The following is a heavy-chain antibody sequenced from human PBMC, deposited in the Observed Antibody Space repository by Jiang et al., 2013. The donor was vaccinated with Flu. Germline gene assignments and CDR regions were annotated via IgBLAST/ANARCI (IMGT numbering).Heavy chain of an antibody. J-gene: IGHJ4*02. Sequence: VQLLESGGGLVQPGGSLRLSCAASGFSFSTHDMTWVRQPPGKGLEWVSTISGSYDSFTYYADSVQGRFTISRDNSRNMVYLQMNSLRAEDTAVYYCAVHGGTFDYWGQGILVTVSS. CDR2: ISGSYDSFT. D-gene: IGHD1-1*01. CDR3: AVHGGTFDY. V-gene: IGHV3-23*01. CDR1: GFSFSTHD.